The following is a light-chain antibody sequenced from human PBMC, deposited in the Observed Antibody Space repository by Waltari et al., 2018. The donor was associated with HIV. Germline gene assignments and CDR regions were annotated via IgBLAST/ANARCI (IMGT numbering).Light chain of an antibody. CDR1: SSDVGAYNY. CDR2: EVN. CDR3: SSYAGSAVV. J-gene: IGLJ2*01. V-gene: IGLV2-8*01. Sequence: QSALTQPPSASGSRGQSVTISCTGTSSDVGAYNYVSWYQQYPGMAPKLIIYEVNKRPSGVPDHFSGAKSGNTASLTVSGLQAEDEADFYCSSYAGSAVVFGGGTKLTVL.